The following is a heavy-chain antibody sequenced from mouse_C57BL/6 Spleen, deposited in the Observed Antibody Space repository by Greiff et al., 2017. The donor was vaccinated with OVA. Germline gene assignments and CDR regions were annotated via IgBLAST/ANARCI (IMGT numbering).Heavy chain of an antibody. CDR2: INPNNGGT. D-gene: IGHD1-1*01. Sequence: VQLQQSGPELVKPGASVKISCKASGYTFTDYYMNWVKQSHGQSLEWIGDINPNNGGTSYNQKFKGKATLTVDKSSSTAYMELRSLTSEDSAVYYCARHYGSDYWGQGTTLTVSS. J-gene: IGHJ2*01. CDR3: ARHYGSDY. V-gene: IGHV1-26*01. CDR1: GYTFTDYY.